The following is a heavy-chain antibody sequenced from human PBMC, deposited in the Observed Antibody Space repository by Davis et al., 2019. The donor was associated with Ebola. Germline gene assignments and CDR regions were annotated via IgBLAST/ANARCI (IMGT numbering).Heavy chain of an antibody. J-gene: IGHJ4*02. D-gene: IGHD6-19*01. CDR1: GFTFDDYA. CDR2: ISYDGSNK. Sequence: PGGSLRLSCAASGFTFDDYAMHWVRQAPGKGLEWVAVISYDGSNKYYADSVKGRFTISRDNSKNTLYLQMNSLRAEDTAVYYCARVASYSSGWQPSNYWGQGTLVTVSS. V-gene: IGHV3-30-3*01. CDR3: ARVASYSSGWQPSNY.